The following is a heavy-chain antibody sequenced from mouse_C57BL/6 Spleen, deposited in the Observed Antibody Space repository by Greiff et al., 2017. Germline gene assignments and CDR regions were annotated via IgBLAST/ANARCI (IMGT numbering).Heavy chain of an antibody. CDR1: GYTFTDYN. CDR3: AANYYAMDY. J-gene: IGHJ4*01. D-gene: IGHD1-2*01. Sequence: VQLQQSGPELVKPGASVKIPCKASGYTFTDYNMDWVKQSHGKSLEWIGDINPNNGGTIYNQKFKGKATLSVYKSSSTAYMELRSLTSEDTAVYYCAANYYAMDYWGQGTSVTVSS. CDR2: INPNNGGT. V-gene: IGHV1-18*01.